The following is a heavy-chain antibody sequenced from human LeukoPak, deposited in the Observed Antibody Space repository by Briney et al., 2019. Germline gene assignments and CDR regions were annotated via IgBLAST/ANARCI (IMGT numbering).Heavy chain of an antibody. CDR1: GYTFTGYY. V-gene: IGHV1-2*02. CDR2: INPNSGST. Sequence: ASVKVSCKASGYTFTGYYMHWVRQAPGQGLEWMGWINPNSGSTNYAQKFQGRVTMTRDTSISTAYMELSRLRSDDTAVYYCASGIGYSSSWYVDYWGQGTLVTVSS. J-gene: IGHJ4*02. CDR3: ASGIGYSSSWYVDY. D-gene: IGHD6-13*01.